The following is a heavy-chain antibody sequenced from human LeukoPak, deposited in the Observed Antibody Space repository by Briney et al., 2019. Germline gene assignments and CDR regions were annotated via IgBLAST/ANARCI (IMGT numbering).Heavy chain of an antibody. D-gene: IGHD1-7*01. J-gene: IGHJ3*02. CDR3: ARGSSQNWNYGGAHHAFDI. CDR2: MNPNSGNT. CDR1: GYTFTSYD. V-gene: IGHV1-8*01. Sequence: GASVKVSCKASGYTFTSYDINWVRQATGQGLEWMGWMNPNSGNTGYAQKFQGRVTMTRNTSISTAYMELSSLKSEDTAVYYCARGSSQNWNYGGAHHAFDIWGQGTMVTVSS.